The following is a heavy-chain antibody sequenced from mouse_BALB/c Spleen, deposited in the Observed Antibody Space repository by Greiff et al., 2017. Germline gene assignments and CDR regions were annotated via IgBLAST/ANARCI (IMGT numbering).Heavy chain of an antibody. CDR1: GYTFTSYY. V-gene: IGHV1S56*01. CDR3: ASSGYYAMDY. CDR2: IYPGDGST. J-gene: IGHJ4*01. Sequence: VQLQQSGPELVKPGASVKMSCKASGYTFTSYYIHWVKQRPGQGLEWIGWIYPGDGSTKYNEKFKGKTTLTADKSSSTAYMLLSSLTSEDSAIYFCASSGYYAMDYWGQGTSVTDSS. D-gene: IGHD3-1*01.